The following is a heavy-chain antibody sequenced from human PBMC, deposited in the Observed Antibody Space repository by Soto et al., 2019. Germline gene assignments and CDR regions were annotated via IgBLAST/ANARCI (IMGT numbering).Heavy chain of an antibody. CDR1: GYTFTIYD. Sequence: QVQLVQSGAEVKKPGASVKVSCKASGYTFTIYDIIWVRQATGQGLEWMGGMNPSTGNTDSAEKFQSRPTMTRNYTVSTVYMELSSLRFEDTAVYYCARGRIIVAGGFDPWGQGTLVTVSS. D-gene: IGHD6-19*01. J-gene: IGHJ5*02. CDR3: ARGRIIVAGGFDP. CDR2: MNPSTGNT. V-gene: IGHV1-8*01.